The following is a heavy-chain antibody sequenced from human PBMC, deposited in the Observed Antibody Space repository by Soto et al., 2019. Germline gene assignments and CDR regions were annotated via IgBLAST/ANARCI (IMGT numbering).Heavy chain of an antibody. D-gene: IGHD6-19*01. V-gene: IGHV6-1*01. CDR3: ARATAVAGNGAHVFDI. CDR2: TYYRSKWYN. J-gene: IGHJ3*02. CDR1: GGSVSSNSAA. Sequence: PSQTLSLTCAISGGSVSSNSAAWNWIRQSPSRGLKWLGRTYYRSKWYNDYAVSVKSRITVNPDTSKNQFSLQLNSVTPEDTAVYYCARATAVAGNGAHVFDIWGQGTMVTV.